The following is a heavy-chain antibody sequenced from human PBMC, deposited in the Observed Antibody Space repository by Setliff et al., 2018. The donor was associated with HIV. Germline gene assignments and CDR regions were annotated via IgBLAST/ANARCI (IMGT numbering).Heavy chain of an antibody. CDR1: GGSMSSFY. V-gene: IGHV4-59*01. CDR3: SRGGTMAEY. D-gene: IGHD1-7*01. CDR2: IYYSGTT. J-gene: IGHJ4*02. Sequence: NPSETLSLTCTVSGGSMSSFYWSWIRQSPEKGLEWIGYIYYSGTTNYNPALESRVTIAVDTSKNQFSLRLTSVTSADTAVYYCSRGGTMAEYWGPGKVVTVSS.